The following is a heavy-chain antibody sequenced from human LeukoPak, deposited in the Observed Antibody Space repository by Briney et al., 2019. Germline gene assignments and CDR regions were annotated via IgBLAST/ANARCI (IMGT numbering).Heavy chain of an antibody. CDR2: ISYDGSNK. CDR1: GFTFSSYG. Sequence: GGSLRPSCAASGFTFSSYGMHWVRQAPGKGLEWVAVISYDGSNKYYADSVKGRFTISRDNSKNTLYLQMNSLRAEDTAVYYCAKGLGYCSGGSCSTWGQGTLVTVSS. CDR3: AKGLGYCSGGSCST. V-gene: IGHV3-30*18. J-gene: IGHJ5*02. D-gene: IGHD2-15*01.